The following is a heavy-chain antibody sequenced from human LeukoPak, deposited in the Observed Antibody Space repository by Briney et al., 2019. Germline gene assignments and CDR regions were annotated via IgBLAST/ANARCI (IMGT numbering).Heavy chain of an antibody. CDR2: IKSKAISYAT. CDR1: GFTFSGSS. CDR3: SRSGYSGYDYDDWFDP. D-gene: IGHD5-12*01. Sequence: GGSLRLSCVASGFTFSGSSIHWVRQASGKGLEWVGRIKSKAISYATAYAASVKGRFTISRDDSKNTAYLQLNSLKTEDTAVYYCSRSGYSGYDYDDWFDPWGQGTLVTVSS. V-gene: IGHV3-73*01. J-gene: IGHJ5*02.